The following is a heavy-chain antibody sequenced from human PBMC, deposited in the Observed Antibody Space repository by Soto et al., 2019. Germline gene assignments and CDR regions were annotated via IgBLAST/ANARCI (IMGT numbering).Heavy chain of an antibody. D-gene: IGHD3-3*01. V-gene: IGHV4-59*08. Sequence: SETLSLTCTVSGGSISSYYWSWIRQPPGKGLEWIGYIYYSGSTNYNPSLKSRVTISVDTSKNQFSLKLSSVTAADTAVYYCARRLYAFWSGPYFDYWGQGTLVTVSS. CDR2: IYYSGST. CDR1: GGSISSYY. CDR3: ARRLYAFWSGPYFDY. J-gene: IGHJ4*02.